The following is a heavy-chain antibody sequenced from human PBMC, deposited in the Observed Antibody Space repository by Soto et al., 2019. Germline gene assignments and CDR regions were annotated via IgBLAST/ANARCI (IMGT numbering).Heavy chain of an antibody. D-gene: IGHD6-13*01. CDR2: INSDGTTT. J-gene: IGHJ4*02. CDR3: GSSGIAAV. V-gene: IGHV3-74*01. CDR1: GFTFSSYW. Sequence: EVQLVESGGGLVQPGGSLRLSCAASGFTFSSYWMHWVRQSPGKGLVWVSRINSDGTTTNYADSVKGRFTISRDNAKNTLYLQMNSLSAEDTAVYYCGSSGIAAVWGQGTLVTVSS.